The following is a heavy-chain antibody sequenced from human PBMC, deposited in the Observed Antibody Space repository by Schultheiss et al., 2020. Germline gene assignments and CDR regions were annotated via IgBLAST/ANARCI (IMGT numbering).Heavy chain of an antibody. CDR2: ISYDGSNK. CDR1: GFTFSSYA. CDR3: ARVEYSSSSAYFDY. V-gene: IGHV3-30-3*01. Sequence: GSLRLSCAASGFTFSSYAMHWVRQAPGKGLEWVAVISYDGSNKYYADSVKGRFTISRDNSKNTLYLQMNSLRAEDTAVYYCARVEYSSSSAYFDYWGQGTLVTVSS. D-gene: IGHD6-6*01. J-gene: IGHJ4*02.